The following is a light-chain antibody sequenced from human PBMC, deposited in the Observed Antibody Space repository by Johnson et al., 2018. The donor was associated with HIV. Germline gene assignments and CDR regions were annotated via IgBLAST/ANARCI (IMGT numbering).Light chain of an antibody. Sequence: QSVLTQPPSVSAAPGQKVTISCSGSSSNIGNNYVSWYQQLPGTAPKLLIYENNKRPSGIPDRFSGSKSGTSATLGITGLQTGDEADNYCGTWDSSLEYVFGTATKSTGL. J-gene: IGLJ1*01. CDR1: SSNIGNNY. CDR3: GTWDSSLEYV. CDR2: ENN. V-gene: IGLV1-51*02.